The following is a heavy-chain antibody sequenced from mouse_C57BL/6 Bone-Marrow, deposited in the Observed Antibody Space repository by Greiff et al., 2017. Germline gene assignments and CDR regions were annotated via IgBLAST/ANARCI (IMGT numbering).Heavy chain of an antibody. CDR2: ISSGSSTI. V-gene: IGHV5-17*01. J-gene: IGHJ3*01. CDR3: ARPLLRYGTWFAY. D-gene: IGHD1-1*01. CDR1: GFTFSDSG. Sequence: EVMLVESGGGLVKPGGSLKLSCAASGFTFSDSGMHWVRQSPEKGLEWVAYISSGSSTIYYADTVKGRFTISRDNAKNTLFLQMTSLRSEDTAMYYCARPLLRYGTWFAYWGQGTLVTVSA.